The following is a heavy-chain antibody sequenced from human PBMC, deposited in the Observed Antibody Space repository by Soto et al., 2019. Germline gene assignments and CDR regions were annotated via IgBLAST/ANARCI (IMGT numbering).Heavy chain of an antibody. Sequence: SETLSLTCTVSGGSITSSSYYCSWIRHSPGEGLEWIGHIYSIGSAYYNPSLMSRVSMSIDTSKNQFSLSLNSVTVADTAVYFCARELRGYSYGPGEVFWGRGTMVTV. J-gene: IGHJ4*02. D-gene: IGHD5-18*01. CDR3: ARELRGYSYGPGEVF. CDR1: GGSITSSSYY. V-gene: IGHV4-30-4*01. CDR2: IYSIGSA.